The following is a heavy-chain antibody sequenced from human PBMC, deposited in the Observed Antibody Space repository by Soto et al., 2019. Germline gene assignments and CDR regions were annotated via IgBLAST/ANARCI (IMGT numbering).Heavy chain of an antibody. CDR2: ISYDGSNK. CDR3: AKDLYLTGYSSGFDY. V-gene: IGHV3-30*18. Sequence: VQLVESGGGVVQPERSLRLSCAASGFTFSSYGMHWVRQAPGKGLEWVAVISYDGSNKYYADSVKGRFTISRDNSKNTLYLQMNSLRAEDTAVYYCAKDLYLTGYSSGFDYWGQGTLVTVSS. J-gene: IGHJ4*02. CDR1: GFTFSSYG. D-gene: IGHD6-19*01.